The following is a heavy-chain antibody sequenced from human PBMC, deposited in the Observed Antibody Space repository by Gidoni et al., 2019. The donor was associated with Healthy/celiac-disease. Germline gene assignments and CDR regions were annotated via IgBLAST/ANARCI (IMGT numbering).Heavy chain of an antibody. J-gene: IGHJ5*02. CDR1: GGSISSSSYY. CDR2: IYYSGST. V-gene: IGHV4-39*07. CDR3: ARELEGDGYFGFLHTNWFDP. Sequence: QLQLQESGPGLVKPSETLSLTCTVSGGSISSSSYYWGWIRQPPGKGLEWIGSIYYSGSTYYNPSLKSRVTISVDTSKNQFSLKLSSVTAADTAVYYCARELEGDGYFGFLHTNWFDPWGQGTLVTVSS. D-gene: IGHD3-10*01.